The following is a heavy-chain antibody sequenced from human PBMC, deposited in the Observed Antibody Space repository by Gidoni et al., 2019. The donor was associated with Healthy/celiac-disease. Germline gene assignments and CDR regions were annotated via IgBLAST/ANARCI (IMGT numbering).Heavy chain of an antibody. CDR1: GGSFSGYY. Sequence: QVQLQQWGAGLLKPSETLSLTCAVYGGSFSGYYWSWIRQPPGKGLEWSGEINHSGSTNYNPSLKIRVTISVDTSKNQFSLKLSSVTAADTAVYYCARTRGRYCSGGSCYSVGFDPWGQGTLVTVSS. V-gene: IGHV4-34*01. CDR3: ARTRGRYCSGGSCYSVGFDP. D-gene: IGHD2-15*01. CDR2: INHSGST. J-gene: IGHJ5*02.